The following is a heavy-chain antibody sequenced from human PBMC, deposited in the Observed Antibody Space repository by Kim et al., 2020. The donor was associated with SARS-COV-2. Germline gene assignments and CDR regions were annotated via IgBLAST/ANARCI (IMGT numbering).Heavy chain of an antibody. D-gene: IGHD6-13*01. CDR3: ATDSRVGY. V-gene: IGHV4-39*01. CDR2: SGGT. J-gene: IGHJ4*02. Sequence: SGGTYSNPSLKGRVTISVDTSKNQFSLKLSSVTAADTAVYYCATDSRVGYWGQGTLVTVSS.